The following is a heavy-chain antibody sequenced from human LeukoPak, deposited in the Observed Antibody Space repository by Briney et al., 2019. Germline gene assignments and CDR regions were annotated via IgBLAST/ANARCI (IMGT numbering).Heavy chain of an antibody. V-gene: IGHV1-8*01. CDR3: VISSWSYYFDY. D-gene: IGHD6-13*01. J-gene: IGHJ4*02. CDR1: GYTFTSYD. Sequence: ASVTVSFTASGYTFTSYDINWVRQATGQGLEWMGRMNPNSGNTGYAQKFQGRVTMTRNTSISTAYMELSSLRSEDTAVYYCVISSWSYYFDYWGREPWSPSPQ. CDR2: MNPNSGNT.